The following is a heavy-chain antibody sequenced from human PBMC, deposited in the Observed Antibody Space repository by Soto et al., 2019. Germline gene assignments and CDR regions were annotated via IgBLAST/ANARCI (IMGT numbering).Heavy chain of an antibody. V-gene: IGHV4-59*01. Sequence: PSETLSLTCSVSGGSINSYWWSWIRQPAGKGLEWIGYIYYSGSTNYNPSLKSRVTISVDTSKNQFSLKLSSVTAADTAVYYCARGPDGSGSYLYWGQGTPVTVPS. J-gene: IGHJ4*02. D-gene: IGHD3-10*01. CDR2: IYYSGST. CDR3: ARGPDGSGSYLY. CDR1: GGSINSYW.